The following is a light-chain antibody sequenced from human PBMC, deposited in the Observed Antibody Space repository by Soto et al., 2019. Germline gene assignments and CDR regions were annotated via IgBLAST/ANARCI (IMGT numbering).Light chain of an antibody. CDR2: EVS. CDR3: SSYTSSSTVV. CDR1: SSDVGGYNY. Sequence: QSALTQPGSVSGSPGQSITISCTGTSSDVGGYNYVSWYQQHPGKAPKLMIYEVSNRPSGVSNRFSGSKSDNTASLTISGLQAEDEADYYCSSYTSSSTVVFGGGTKLTVL. V-gene: IGLV2-14*01. J-gene: IGLJ2*01.